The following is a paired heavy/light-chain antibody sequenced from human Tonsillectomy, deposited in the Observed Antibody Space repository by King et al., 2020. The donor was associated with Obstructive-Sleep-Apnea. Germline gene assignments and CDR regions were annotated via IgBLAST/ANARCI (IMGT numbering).Light chain of an antibody. CDR1: QSVSSN. V-gene: IGKV3-15*01. Sequence: ERVLTQSPATLSVSPGGRATLSCRASQSVSSNLAWYQHKPGQAPRLLIYGASNRATGISDRFSGSGSGTEFTLTISSLQSEDFAVYYCQLHNNWPVFGQGTKLEIK. CDR3: QLHNNWPV. CDR2: GAS. J-gene: IGKJ2*01.
Heavy chain of an antibody. V-gene: IGHV3-66*01. CDR2: IYSGGDT. CDR3: AKESYYGSGIYGMDV. Sequence: EVELVESGGGLVQPGGSLRLSCAASGFTVSSYYMNWVRQPPGEGLEWVSIIYSGGDTYYADSVRGRFTISRDNSKNTLYLQMNNLRAEDTAVYYCAKESYYGSGIYGMDVWGQGTTVTVSS. D-gene: IGHD3-10*01. J-gene: IGHJ6*02. CDR1: GFTVSSYY.